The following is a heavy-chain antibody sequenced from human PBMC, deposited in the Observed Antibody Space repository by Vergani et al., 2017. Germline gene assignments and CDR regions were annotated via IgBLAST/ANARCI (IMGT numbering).Heavy chain of an antibody. CDR3: ARGAGDCSSTSCSEGGVQH. D-gene: IGHD2-2*01. V-gene: IGHV4-31*03. Sequence: QVQLQESGPGLVKPSQTLSLTCTVSGGSISSGGYYWSWIRQHPGKGLEWIGYIYYSGSNYYNPSLKSRVTISVDTSKNQFSLKLSSVTAADTAVYYCARGAGDCSSTSCSEGGVQHWGQGTLVTVSS. J-gene: IGHJ1*01. CDR1: GGSISSGGYY. CDR2: IYYSGSN.